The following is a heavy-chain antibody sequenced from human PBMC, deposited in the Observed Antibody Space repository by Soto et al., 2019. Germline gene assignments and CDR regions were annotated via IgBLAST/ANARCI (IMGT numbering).Heavy chain of an antibody. CDR2: IYFTGST. D-gene: IGHD2-21*02. J-gene: IGHJ6*02. CDR1: GGSISSYY. CDR3: ARDLWGYCGTDCYPLDV. Sequence: SETLSLTCTVSGGSISSYYWSWIRQPPGKGLEWIGYIYFTGSTVYNPPFKSRVTISVDTSKNQFSLKLNSVTAADTAVYYCARDLWGYCGTDCYPLDVWGQGTTVTVSS. V-gene: IGHV4-59*01.